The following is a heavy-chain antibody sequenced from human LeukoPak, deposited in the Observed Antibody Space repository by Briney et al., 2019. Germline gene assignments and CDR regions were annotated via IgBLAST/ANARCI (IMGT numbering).Heavy chain of an antibody. CDR1: GGSISSSSYY. D-gene: IGHD4-23*01. J-gene: IGHJ4*02. CDR3: ARDYGVDSWGGPFDS. V-gene: IGHV4-39*02. CDR2: VSYSGST. Sequence: SETLSLTCTVTGGSISSSSYYWGWIRQPPAKGLEWIATVSYSGSTYYNPSLKSRVTMSVDTSKNRFSLELSSVIAADTAVYYCARDYGVDSWGGPFDSWGQGTLVTVSS.